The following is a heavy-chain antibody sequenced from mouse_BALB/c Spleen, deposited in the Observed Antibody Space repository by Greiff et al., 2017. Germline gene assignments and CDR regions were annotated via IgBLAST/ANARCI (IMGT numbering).Heavy chain of an antibody. J-gene: IGHJ1*01. Sequence: VKVVESGPGLVAPSQSLSITCTVSGFSLTSYGVHWVRQPPGKGLEWLGVIWAGGSTNYNSALMSRLSISKDNSKSQVFLKMNSLQTDDTAMYYCARGGYYGTGYFDVWGAGTTVTVSS. V-gene: IGHV2-9*02. CDR3: ARGGYYGTGYFDV. CDR2: IWAGGST. D-gene: IGHD1-2*01. CDR1: GFSLTSYG.